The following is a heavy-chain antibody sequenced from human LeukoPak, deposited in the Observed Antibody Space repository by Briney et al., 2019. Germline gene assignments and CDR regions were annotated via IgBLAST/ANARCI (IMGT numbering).Heavy chain of an antibody. V-gene: IGHV4-34*01. CDR3: ARSLWVVATIFVY. Sequence: SETLSLTCAVYGGSVSGYYWSWIRHAPGQGLEWIGEINRSGSTNYNPSLKGRVTISVDTSKNQFSLKLSCETGADTAVYYCARSLWVVATIFVYWGEGTLVTVPS. CDR1: GGSVSGYY. CDR2: INRSGST. J-gene: IGHJ4*02. D-gene: IGHD5-12*01.